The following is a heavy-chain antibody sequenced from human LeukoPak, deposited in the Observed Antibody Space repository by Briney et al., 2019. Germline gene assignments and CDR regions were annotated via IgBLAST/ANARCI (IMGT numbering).Heavy chain of an antibody. CDR3: ATGHLKCGGDCYIDN. CDR2: FDPEDGET. CDR1: GYTLTELS. J-gene: IGHJ4*02. Sequence: ASVKVSCKVSGYTLTELSMHWVRQAPGKGLEWMGGFDPEDGETIYAQKFQGRVTMTEDTSTDTAYMELGSLRSEDTAVYYCATGHLKCGGDCYIDNWGQGTLVTVSS. D-gene: IGHD2-21*02. V-gene: IGHV1-24*01.